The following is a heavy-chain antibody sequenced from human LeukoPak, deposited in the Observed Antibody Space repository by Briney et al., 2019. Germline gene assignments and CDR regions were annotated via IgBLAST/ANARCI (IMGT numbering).Heavy chain of an antibody. V-gene: IGHV3-23*01. Sequence: ETLSLTCTVSGGSISSYYWSWVRQAPGKGLEWVSVISGSGGSTYYADSVKGRFTISRDNSKNTLYLQMNNLRAEDTAVYYCAKNGGHWGQGTLVTVSS. CDR2: ISGSGGST. CDR3: AKNGGH. J-gene: IGHJ4*02. CDR1: GGSISSYY.